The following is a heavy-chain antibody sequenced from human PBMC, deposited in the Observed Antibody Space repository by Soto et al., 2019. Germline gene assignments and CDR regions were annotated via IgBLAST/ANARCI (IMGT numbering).Heavy chain of an antibody. CDR1: GFTFSSYG. V-gene: IGHV3-33*01. D-gene: IGHD6-13*01. CDR3: ARGRSSWYFFYDY. J-gene: IGHJ4*02. Sequence: QVQLVESGGGVVQPGRSLRLSCAASGFTFSSYGMHWVRQAPGKGLEWVAVIWYDGSNKYYADSVKGRFTISRDNSKNPLNLQMNSLGAEDTAVYYCARGRSSWYFFYDYWGQGTLVTVSS. CDR2: IWYDGSNK.